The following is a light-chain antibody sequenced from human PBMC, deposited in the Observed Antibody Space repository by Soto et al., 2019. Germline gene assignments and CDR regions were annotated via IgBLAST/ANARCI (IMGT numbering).Light chain of an antibody. CDR2: EVS. CDR1: NSDVGGYNY. Sequence: SALPQPASVSGSPGQSITISCTGTNSDVGGYNYVSWYQQHPGKAPKLIIYEVSNRPSGVSNRFSGSKSGNTASLTISGLQAGDESDYYCSSYTSSSTLYVFGTGTKVTVL. V-gene: IGLV2-14*01. CDR3: SSYTSSSTLYV. J-gene: IGLJ1*01.